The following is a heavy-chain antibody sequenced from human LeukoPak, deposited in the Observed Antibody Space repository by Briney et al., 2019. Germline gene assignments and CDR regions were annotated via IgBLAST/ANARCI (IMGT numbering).Heavy chain of an antibody. CDR3: AKRDLDSSGYYYTSAFDI. J-gene: IGHJ3*02. CDR1: GFAFSRYS. CDR2: ISSSSSYI. Sequence: GGSLRLSCAASGFAFSRYSMNWVRQAPGKGLEWVSSISSSSSYIYYADSVKGRFTISRDNSKNTLYLQMNSLRAEDTAVYYCAKRDLDSSGYYYTSAFDIWGQGTMVTVSS. D-gene: IGHD3-22*01. V-gene: IGHV3-21*04.